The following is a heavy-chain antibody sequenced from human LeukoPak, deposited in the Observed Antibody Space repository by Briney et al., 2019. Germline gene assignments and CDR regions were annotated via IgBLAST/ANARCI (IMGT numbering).Heavy chain of an antibody. CDR3: ANDSGGWYRY. Sequence: GGSLRPSCAASGFTFDDYAMHWVRHAPGKGLEWVSGISWNSGSIGYADSVKGRFTISRDNAKNSLYLQMNSLRAEDTALYYCANDSGGWYRYWGQGTLVTVSS. CDR1: GFTFDDYA. D-gene: IGHD6-19*01. V-gene: IGHV3-9*01. CDR2: ISWNSGSI. J-gene: IGHJ4*02.